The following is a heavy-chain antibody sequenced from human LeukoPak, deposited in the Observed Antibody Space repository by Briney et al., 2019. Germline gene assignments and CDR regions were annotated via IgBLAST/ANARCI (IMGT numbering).Heavy chain of an antibody. CDR1: DYTFTNSD. CDR3: ARVAAVLDIVVVPAAMDQNWFDP. V-gene: IGHV1-18*01. J-gene: IGHJ5*02. CDR2: ISTSNGDT. Sequence: ASVKVSCKASDYTFTNSDITWVRQAPGQGLEWMGRISTSNGDTNYAAKLQGRVTMTTDTSTSTAYMELRSLRSDDTAVYYCARVAAVLDIVVVPAAMDQNWFDPWGQGTLVTVSS. D-gene: IGHD2-2*03.